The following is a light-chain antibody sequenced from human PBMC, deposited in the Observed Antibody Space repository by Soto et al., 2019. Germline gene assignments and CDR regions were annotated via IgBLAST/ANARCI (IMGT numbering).Light chain of an antibody. CDR3: QQYNSYSWT. Sequence: DIQMTQSPSTLSASVGDGVTITCRASQSISNWLAWYQQKPGKAPNLLIYKASNLESGVPSRFSGSGSGTEFNLTIRSLQPDDFATYYCQQYNSYSWTFGQGTKVEIK. CDR1: QSISNW. CDR2: KAS. V-gene: IGKV1-5*03. J-gene: IGKJ1*01.